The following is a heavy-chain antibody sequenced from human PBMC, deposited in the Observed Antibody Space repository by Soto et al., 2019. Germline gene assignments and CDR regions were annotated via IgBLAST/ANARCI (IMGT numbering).Heavy chain of an antibody. Sequence: PGGSLRLSCAASGFTFSSYTMNWVRRAPGKGLEWVSSISSSSIYIYYADSLKGRFTISRDNAKNSLYLQMNSLRAEDTAVYYCASSILGWPYIDYWGQGTLVTVSS. CDR2: ISSSSIYI. V-gene: IGHV3-21*06. D-gene: IGHD2-21*01. CDR3: ASSILGWPYIDY. J-gene: IGHJ4*02. CDR1: GFTFSSYT.